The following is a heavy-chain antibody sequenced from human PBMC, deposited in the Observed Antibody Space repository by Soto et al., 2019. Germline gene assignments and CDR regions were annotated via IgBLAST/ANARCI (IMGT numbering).Heavy chain of an antibody. J-gene: IGHJ3*02. D-gene: IGHD3-22*01. Sequence: GGALRLSCAASGFTFSSYEMNWFRQAPGKGLEWVSYISSSGSTIYYADSVKGRFTISRDNAKNSLYLQMNSLRAEDTAVYYCARTGYDSSGPDAFDIWGQGTMVTVSS. CDR1: GFTFSSYE. CDR3: ARTGYDSSGPDAFDI. CDR2: ISSSGSTI. V-gene: IGHV3-48*03.